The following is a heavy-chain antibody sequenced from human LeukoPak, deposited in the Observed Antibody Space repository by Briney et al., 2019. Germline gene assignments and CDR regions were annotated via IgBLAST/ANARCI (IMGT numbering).Heavy chain of an antibody. CDR3: ATGERMVRGDGVDY. CDR2: IYSGGST. Sequence: GGSLRLSCGASGFTVRNNYMSWVRQAPGKGLEGVSVIYSGGSTYYADSVKGRFTISRDNSKNTLYLQMNSLRAEDTAVYFCATGERMVRGDGVDYWGQGTLVTVSS. D-gene: IGHD3-10*01. V-gene: IGHV3-66*01. J-gene: IGHJ4*02. CDR1: GFTVRNNY.